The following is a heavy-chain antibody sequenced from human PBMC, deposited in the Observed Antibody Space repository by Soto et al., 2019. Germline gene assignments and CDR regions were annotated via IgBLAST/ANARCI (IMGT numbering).Heavy chain of an antibody. V-gene: IGHV4-39*01. CDR2: IYYSGST. Sequence: PSETLSLTCTVSGGSISSSSYYWGWIRQPPGKGLEWIGSIYYSGSTYYNPSLKSRVTISVDTSKNQFSLKLSSVTAADTAVYYCARLPYYDFWSGYYDYWGQGTLVTVSS. CDR3: ARLPYYDFWSGYYDY. CDR1: GGSISSSSYY. J-gene: IGHJ4*02. D-gene: IGHD3-3*01.